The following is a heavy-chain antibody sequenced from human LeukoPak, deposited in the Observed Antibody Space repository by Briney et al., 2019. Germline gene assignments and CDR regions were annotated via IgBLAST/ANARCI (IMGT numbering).Heavy chain of an antibody. Sequence: GASVKVSCKASGGTFNNYAINWVRQAPGQGLEWMGGIIPIFGSPNYAQKFQGRVTITADESTTTAYMELSSLRSEDTAVYYCARVTHTELSTWFDPWGQGTLVTVSS. CDR1: GGTFNNYA. CDR3: ARVTHTELSTWFDP. D-gene: IGHD5-18*01. V-gene: IGHV1-69*13. J-gene: IGHJ5*02. CDR2: IIPIFGSP.